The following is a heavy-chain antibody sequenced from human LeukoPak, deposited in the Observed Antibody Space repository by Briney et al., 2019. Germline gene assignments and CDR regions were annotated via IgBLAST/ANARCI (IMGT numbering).Heavy chain of an antibody. CDR2: ISGSDGST. CDR3: AKYVGRTYYYGSGSHSYYFDY. D-gene: IGHD3-10*01. V-gene: IGHV3-23*01. Sequence: GGSLRLSCTASGFTFSSYAMSWVRQAPGKGLEWVSAISGSDGSTYYADSVKGRFTISRDNSKNTLYLQMNSLRAEDTAVYYCAKYVGRTYYYGSGSHSYYFDYWGQGTLVTVSS. J-gene: IGHJ4*02. CDR1: GFTFSSYA.